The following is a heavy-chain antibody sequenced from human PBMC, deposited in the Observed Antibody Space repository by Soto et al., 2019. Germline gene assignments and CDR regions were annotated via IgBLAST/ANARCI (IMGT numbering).Heavy chain of an antibody. D-gene: IGHD2-15*01. CDR2: ISKDSGRAT. J-gene: IGHJ4*02. CDR1: GFIFRDWF. V-gene: IGHV3-11*04. CDR3: ARDGYCSGGSCYSVPVFDY. Sequence: PGGSLRLSCAASGFIFRDWFMSWIRQAPGKGLEWISYISKDSGRATRYADSVKGRFTISRDNSKNTLYLQMNSLRAEDTAVYYCARDGYCSGGSCYSVPVFDYWGQGTLVTVSS.